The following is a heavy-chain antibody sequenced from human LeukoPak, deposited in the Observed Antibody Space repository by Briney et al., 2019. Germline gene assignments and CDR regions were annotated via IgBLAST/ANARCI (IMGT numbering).Heavy chain of an antibody. D-gene: IGHD6-6*01. CDR1: GILFKEYL. J-gene: IGHJ6*02. Sequence: GSPRLSRSTSGILFKEYLKPRGRQAPGKGPVGGPTIKSYGITTTYTDSVKGRFTISRDNAKNTLYLQMNSLRAEDTAVYYCARGNRIAARPNPPDYGMDVWGQGTTVTVSS. CDR2: IKSYGITT. V-gene: IGHV3-74*01. CDR3: ARGNRIAARPNPPDYGMDV.